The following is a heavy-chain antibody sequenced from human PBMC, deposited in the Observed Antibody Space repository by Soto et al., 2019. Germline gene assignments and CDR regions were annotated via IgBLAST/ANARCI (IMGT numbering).Heavy chain of an antibody. CDR3: AKDRSYYYYSGMDV. CDR2: IKQDGSEK. V-gene: IGHV3-7*01. J-gene: IGHJ6*02. CDR1: GFTFSSYW. Sequence: GGSLRLSCAASGFTFSSYWMSWVRQAPGKGLEWVANIKQDGSEKYYVDSVKGRFTISRDNSKNTLYLQMNSLRAEDTAVYYCAKDRSYYYYSGMDVWGQGTTVTVSS.